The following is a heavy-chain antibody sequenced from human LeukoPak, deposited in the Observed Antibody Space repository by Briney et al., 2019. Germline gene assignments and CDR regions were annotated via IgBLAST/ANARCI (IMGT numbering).Heavy chain of an antibody. J-gene: IGHJ4*02. Sequence: ASVKVSCKASGYSFIDYYMHWVRQAPGQGPEWVGWITPYSGGTDYAQKFQDRVTMTSDTATSTAYMTLSRVRSDDTAVYYCVRERRHYYDSSGHYFFDYWGQGTLVTVSS. CDR3: VRERRHYYDSSGHYFFDY. V-gene: IGHV1-2*02. CDR2: ITPYSGGT. CDR1: GYSFIDYY. D-gene: IGHD3-22*01.